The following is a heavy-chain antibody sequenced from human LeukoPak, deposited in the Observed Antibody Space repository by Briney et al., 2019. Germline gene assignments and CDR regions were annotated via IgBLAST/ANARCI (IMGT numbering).Heavy chain of an antibody. J-gene: IGHJ1*01. Sequence: SGGSLRLSCTASGFPFIEYSMDWVRQAPGKGLEWVAAISHDGSNKYHADSVKGRFTISRDNSKNTVYLQMNSLRAEDTAVYFCAGSPKYSSSWFEYFQHWGQGTLVTVSS. CDR3: AGSPKYSSSWFEYFQH. D-gene: IGHD6-13*01. CDR2: ISHDGSNK. V-gene: IGHV3-30*05. CDR1: GFPFIEYS.